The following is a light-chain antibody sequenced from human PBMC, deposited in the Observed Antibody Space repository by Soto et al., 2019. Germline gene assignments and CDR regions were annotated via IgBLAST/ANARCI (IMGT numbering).Light chain of an antibody. CDR2: GAS. CDR1: QSVSSY. V-gene: IGKV1-9*01. CDR3: QQLHSYPIT. J-gene: IGKJ5*01. Sequence: VQMTQSPSSLSASVGDRVTITCRASQSVSSYLNWYQQKPGKAPKLLIYGASTLQSGVPSRFSGSESGAEFTLTISSLQPEDFATYYCQQLHSYPITFGQGTRLEIK.